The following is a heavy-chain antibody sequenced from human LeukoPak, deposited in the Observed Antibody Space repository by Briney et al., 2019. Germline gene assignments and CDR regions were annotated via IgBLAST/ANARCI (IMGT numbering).Heavy chain of an antibody. CDR2: IYYSGST. CDR3: ARGRTGSFDY. CDR1: GGSISSGGYY. V-gene: IGHV4-31*03. Sequence: SETLSLTCTVSGGSISSGGYYWSWIRQHPGKGLEWIGCIYYSGSTYYNPSLKSRVTISVDTSKNQFSLKLSSVTAADTAVYCCARGRTGSFDYWGQGTLVTVSS. J-gene: IGHJ4*02. D-gene: IGHD1/OR15-1a*01.